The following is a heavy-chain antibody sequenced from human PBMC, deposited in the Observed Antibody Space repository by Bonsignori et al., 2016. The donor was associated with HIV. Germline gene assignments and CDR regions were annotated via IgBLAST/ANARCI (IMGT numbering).Heavy chain of an antibody. J-gene: IGHJ4*01. Sequence: VQMVESGGGLVKPGGSLRLSCAPSGFNFGLYTMNWVRQSPGKGLEWVASISSSSGYIHYADSVRGRFTISRDNAGGSLSLQMNRLSVDDTAVYYCVRSQNFIKSPDFWNTYYGLDYWGHGTLVTVSS. V-gene: IGHV3-21*06. D-gene: IGHD3/OR15-3a*01. CDR2: ISSSSGYI. CDR1: GFNFGLYT. CDR3: VRSQNFIKSPDFWNTYYGLDY.